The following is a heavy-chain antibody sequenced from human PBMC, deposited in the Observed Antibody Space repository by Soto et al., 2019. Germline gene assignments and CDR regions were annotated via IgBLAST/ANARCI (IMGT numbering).Heavy chain of an antibody. CDR2: IIPILGIA. J-gene: IGHJ4*02. CDR1: GGTFSSYT. Sequence: QVQVEQSGAEVKKPGSSVKVSCKASGGTFSSYTISWVRQATGQGLEWMGRIIPILGIANYAQKLQGRVTITADQSPSTAYMELSSLRSEDTAVYYCALSTAPQLPLDYWGQGTLVTVSS. V-gene: IGHV1-69*02. CDR3: ALSTAPQLPLDY. D-gene: IGHD2-2*01.